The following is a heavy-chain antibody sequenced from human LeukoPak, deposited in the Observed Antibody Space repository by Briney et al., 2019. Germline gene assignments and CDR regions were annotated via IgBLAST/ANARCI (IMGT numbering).Heavy chain of an antibody. D-gene: IGHD3-16*02. V-gene: IGHV3-30*18. CDR1: GFTFSSYG. Sequence: GGSLRLSCAASGFTFSSYGMHWVRQAPGKGLEWVAVISYDGSNKYYADSVKGRFTIFRDNSKNTLYLQMSSLRAEDTAVYYCAKDELSVTGYFDYWGQGTLVTVSS. J-gene: IGHJ4*02. CDR2: ISYDGSNK. CDR3: AKDELSVTGYFDY.